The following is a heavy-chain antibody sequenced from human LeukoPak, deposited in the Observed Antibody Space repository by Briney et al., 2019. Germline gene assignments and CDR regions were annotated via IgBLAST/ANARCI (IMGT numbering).Heavy chain of an antibody. Sequence: PSETLSLTCTVSGGSISSSSYYWGWIRQPPGKGLEWIGSIYYSGSTYYNSSLKSRVTISVDTSKNQFSLKLSSVTAADTAVYYCARQPYSSSWYGAFDIWGQGTMVTVSS. CDR1: GGSISSSSYY. D-gene: IGHD6-13*01. CDR3: ARQPYSSSWYGAFDI. V-gene: IGHV4-39*01. CDR2: IYYSGST. J-gene: IGHJ3*02.